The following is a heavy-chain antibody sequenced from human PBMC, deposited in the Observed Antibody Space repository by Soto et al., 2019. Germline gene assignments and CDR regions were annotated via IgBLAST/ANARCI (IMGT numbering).Heavy chain of an antibody. CDR3: AKRGRGSQLDS. J-gene: IGHJ4*02. Sequence: EVQLLESGGGLVQPGGSLRLSCAASGFTFSSYAMSWVRQAPGKGLEWVSVISGSGGSTYYADSVKGRFTISRDNSKNTLYLQVHSLRAEDTAVYYGAKRGRGSQLDSGGQGTLVTVAS. CDR2: ISGSGGST. D-gene: IGHD3-16*01. CDR1: GFTFSSYA. V-gene: IGHV3-23*01.